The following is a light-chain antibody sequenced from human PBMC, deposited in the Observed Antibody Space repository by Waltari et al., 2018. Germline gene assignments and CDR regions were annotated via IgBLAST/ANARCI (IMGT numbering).Light chain of an antibody. CDR3: CSYAGSSTYVV. J-gene: IGLJ2*01. V-gene: IGLV2-23*01. CDR2: EGS. CDR1: SSDVGSYNL. Sequence: QSALPQPASVSGSPGQSITISCTGTSSDVGSYNLVSWYQHQPGKAPKLMIYEGSKRPSGVSNRFSGSKSGNTASLTISGLQAEDEADYYCCSYAGSSTYVVFGGGTKLTVL.